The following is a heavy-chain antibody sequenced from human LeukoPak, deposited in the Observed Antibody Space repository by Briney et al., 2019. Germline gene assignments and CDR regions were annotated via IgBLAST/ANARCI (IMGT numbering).Heavy chain of an antibody. Sequence: GGSLRLSCAASGFTFSSYGMSWVRQAPGKGLEWVSAISGSGGSTYYADSVEGRFTISRDNSKNTLYLQMNSLRAEDTAVYYCAKSIIAVAGLFDYWGQGTLVTVSS. D-gene: IGHD6-19*01. V-gene: IGHV3-23*01. CDR1: GFTFSSYG. CDR3: AKSIIAVAGLFDY. CDR2: ISGSGGST. J-gene: IGHJ4*02.